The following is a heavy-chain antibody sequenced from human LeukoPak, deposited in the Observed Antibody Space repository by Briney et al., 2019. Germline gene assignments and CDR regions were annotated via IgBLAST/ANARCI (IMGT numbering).Heavy chain of an antibody. CDR1: GGTFSSYA. V-gene: IGHV1-69*05. CDR3: AGFFYDSSGDAFDI. D-gene: IGHD3-22*01. J-gene: IGHJ3*02. Sequence: SVTVSCKASGGTFSSYAISWVRQAPGQGLEWMGGFIPIFGSPTYAQNFQGRVTFTTDESTHTAYMELTNLKSDDTAVYFCAGFFYDSSGDAFDIWGQGTMVTVSS. CDR2: FIPIFGSP.